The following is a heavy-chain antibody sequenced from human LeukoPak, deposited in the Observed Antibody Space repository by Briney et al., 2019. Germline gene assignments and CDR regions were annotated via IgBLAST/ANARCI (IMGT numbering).Heavy chain of an antibody. J-gene: IGHJ6*04. D-gene: IGHD3-10*02. CDR2: VRYDGSNI. CDR3: AELGITMIGGV. Sequence: GGSLRLSCAASGFTFGSYGMHCVRQAPGKWLEWVAFVRYDGSNIFYGDSVKGRFTVSRDNSKNTLYLQMDSLRAEDAAVYYCAELGITMIGGVWGKGTTVTISS. V-gene: IGHV3-30*02. CDR1: GFTFGSYG.